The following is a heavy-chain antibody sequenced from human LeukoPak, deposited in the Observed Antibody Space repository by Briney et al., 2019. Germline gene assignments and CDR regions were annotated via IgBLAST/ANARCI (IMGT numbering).Heavy chain of an antibody. CDR1: GGSFSGYY. V-gene: IGHV4-34*01. CDR3: ARDEGSGTLWFDP. Sequence: SETLSLTCAVYGGSFSGYYWSWIRQPPGKGLEWIGEINHSGSTNYNPSLKSRVTISVDTSKNQFSLKLSSVTAADTAVYYCARDEGSGTLWFDPWGQGTLVTVSS. D-gene: IGHD1-26*01. J-gene: IGHJ5*02. CDR2: INHSGST.